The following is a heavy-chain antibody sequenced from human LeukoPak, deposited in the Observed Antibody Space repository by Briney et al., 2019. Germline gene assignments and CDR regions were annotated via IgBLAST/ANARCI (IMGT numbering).Heavy chain of an antibody. CDR2: ISYDGSNK. CDR3: AKQEDGLDY. V-gene: IGHV3-30-3*02. Sequence: GALRLSCAASGFTFSSYAMHWVRQAPGKGLEWVAVISYDGSNKYYADSVKGRFTISRDNSKNTLYLQMNSLRAEDTAVYYCAKQEDGLDYWGQGTLVTVFS. CDR1: GFTFSSYA. J-gene: IGHJ4*02. D-gene: IGHD5-24*01.